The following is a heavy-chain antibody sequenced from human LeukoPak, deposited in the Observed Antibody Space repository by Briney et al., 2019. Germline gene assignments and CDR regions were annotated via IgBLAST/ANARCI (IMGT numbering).Heavy chain of an antibody. CDR3: ARDKRLLGYYYDSSGYGY. D-gene: IGHD3-22*01. CDR1: GCTFTGYY. J-gene: IGHJ4*02. Sequence: ASVKVSCKASGCTFTGYYMHWVRQAPGQGLEWMGWINPNSGGTNYAQKFQGRVTMTRDTSISTAYMELSRLRSDDTAVYYCARDKRLLGYYYDSSGYGYWGQGTLVTVSS. V-gene: IGHV1-2*02. CDR2: INPNSGGT.